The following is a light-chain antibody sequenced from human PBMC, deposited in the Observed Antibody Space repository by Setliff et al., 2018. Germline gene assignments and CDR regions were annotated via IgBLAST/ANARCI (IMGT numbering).Light chain of an antibody. CDR2: DVS. CDR3: CSYAGTYTPDV. V-gene: IGLV2-11*01. J-gene: IGLJ1*01. CDR1: SSDVGGYDY. Sequence: QPALTQPRSVSGSPGQSVTISCTGTSSDVGGYDYVSWFQQHPGKAPKLMISDVSKRPSGVPDRFSGSKSGNTASLTISGLQAEDEADYYCCSYAGTYTPDVFGTGTKVTVL.